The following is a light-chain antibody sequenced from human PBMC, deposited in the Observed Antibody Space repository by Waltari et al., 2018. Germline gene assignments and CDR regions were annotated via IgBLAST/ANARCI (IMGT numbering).Light chain of an antibody. CDR2: EVS. J-gene: IGLJ2*01. CDR1: SSDTRGYNY. CDR3: SSYAGSNTVL. V-gene: IGLV2-11*01. Sequence: QAALTQPRSVSGSPGQSVTISCTGTSSDTRGYNYVSWYQQHPGTAPKLMIYEVSKRPSGVSDRFSGSKSGNTASLTISGLQAEDEADYYCSSYAGSNTVLFGGGTRLTVL.